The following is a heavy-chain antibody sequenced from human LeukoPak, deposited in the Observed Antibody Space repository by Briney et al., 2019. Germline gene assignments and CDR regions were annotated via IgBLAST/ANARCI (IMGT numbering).Heavy chain of an antibody. Sequence: PRRSLRLSCAASGFTFSSYGMHWVRQAPGKGLEWVAVISYDGSNKYYADSVKGRFTISRDNSKNTLYLQMNSLRAEDTAVYYCGKSIAVAGDDTFDIWGQGTMVTVSS. D-gene: IGHD6-19*01. J-gene: IGHJ3*02. CDR1: GFTFSSYG. CDR2: ISYDGSNK. V-gene: IGHV3-30*18. CDR3: GKSIAVAGDDTFDI.